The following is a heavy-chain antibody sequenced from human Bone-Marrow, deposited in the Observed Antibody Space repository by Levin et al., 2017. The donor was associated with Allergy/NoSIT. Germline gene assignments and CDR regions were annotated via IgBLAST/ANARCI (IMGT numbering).Heavy chain of an antibody. CDR1: GFTFNDYY. V-gene: IGHV3-11*01. CDR2: ISSSGGTT. Sequence: GESLKISCAASGFTFNDYYFSWIRQAPGKGLQWLSYISSSGGTTYYSASVEGRFTISRDNTKNSVYLQMNGLRGEDTALYYCARGNDWFDLWGQGTLVSVSS. J-gene: IGHJ5*02. D-gene: IGHD2-21*01. CDR3: ARGNDWFDL.